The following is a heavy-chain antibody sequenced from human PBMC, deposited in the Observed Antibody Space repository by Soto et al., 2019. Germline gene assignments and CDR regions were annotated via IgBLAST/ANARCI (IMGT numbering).Heavy chain of an antibody. J-gene: IGHJ4*02. D-gene: IGHD1-26*01. CDR1: SESLSGYY. CDR3: VGARGRLVGFDY. CDR2: IDGSGNT. V-gene: IGHV4-34*01. Sequence: QVQLQQWGAGLLKPSETLSLTCAVNSESLSGYYWSWIRQSPGKGLEWIGEIDGSGNTNYSPSLRSRVAMSVDTSKNHFSLNLNSVSAADTAAYYRVGARGRLVGFDYWGQGTLVTVSS.